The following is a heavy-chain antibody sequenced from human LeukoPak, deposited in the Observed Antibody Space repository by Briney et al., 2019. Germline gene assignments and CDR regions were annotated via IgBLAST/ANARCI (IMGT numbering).Heavy chain of an antibody. Sequence: GGSLRLSCAASGFTFSSYEMNWVRQAPGKGLEWVSYISSSGSTIYYADSVKGRFTISRDNAKNSLYLQMNSLRAEDMAVYYCAIRYRSGGSCYADYWGQGTLVTVSS. CDR3: AIRYRSGGSCYADY. CDR1: GFTFSSYE. D-gene: IGHD2-15*01. J-gene: IGHJ4*02. V-gene: IGHV3-48*03. CDR2: ISSSGSTI.